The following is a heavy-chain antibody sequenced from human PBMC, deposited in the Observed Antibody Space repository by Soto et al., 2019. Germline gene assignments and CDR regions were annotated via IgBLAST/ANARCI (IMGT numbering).Heavy chain of an antibody. D-gene: IGHD6-19*01. CDR2: INHSGST. CDR3: ARGQVSVAGKKAARFRFDY. V-gene: IGHV4-34*01. Sequence: SETLSLTCAVYGGSFSGYYWSWIRQPPGKGLEWIGEINHSGSTNYNPSLKSRVTISVDTSKNQFSLKLSSVTAADTAVYYCARGQVSVAGKKAARFRFDYWGQGTLVTVSS. J-gene: IGHJ4*02. CDR1: GGSFSGYY.